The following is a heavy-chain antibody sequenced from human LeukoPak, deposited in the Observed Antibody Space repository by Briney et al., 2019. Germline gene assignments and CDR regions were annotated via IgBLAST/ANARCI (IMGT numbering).Heavy chain of an antibody. V-gene: IGHV3-23*01. CDR1: GFTFSSYA. CDR3: AKEGGGQWLFHVYYYYGMDV. D-gene: IGHD6-19*01. Sequence: HPGGSLRLSCAASGFTFSSYAMSWVRQAPGKGLEWVSAISGSGGSTYYADSVKGRFTISRDNSKNTLYLQMNSLRAEDTAVYYCAKEGGGQWLFHVYYYYGMDVWGQGTTVTVSS. CDR2: ISGSGGST. J-gene: IGHJ6*02.